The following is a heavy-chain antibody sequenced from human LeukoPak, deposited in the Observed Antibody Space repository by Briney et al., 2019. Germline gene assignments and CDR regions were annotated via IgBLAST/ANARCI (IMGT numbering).Heavy chain of an antibody. J-gene: IGHJ4*02. CDR1: GGTFSSYA. Sequence: SVKVSCKASGGTFSSYAIRWVRQAPGQGLEWMGGIIPIFGTANYAQKFQGRVTITADKSTSTAYMELSSLRSEDTAVYYCASEDGYSSSWYYFDYWGQGTLVTVSS. D-gene: IGHD6-13*01. V-gene: IGHV1-69*06. CDR2: IIPIFGTA. CDR3: ASEDGYSSSWYYFDY.